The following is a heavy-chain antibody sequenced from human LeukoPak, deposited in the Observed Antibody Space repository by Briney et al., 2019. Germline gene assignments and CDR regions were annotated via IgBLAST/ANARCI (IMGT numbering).Heavy chain of an antibody. Sequence: ASVKVSCKASGYTFTSYGISWVRQAPGQGLEWMGWISAYNGNTNYAQKLQGRVTMTTDTSTSTAYMELRSLRSDDTAVYYCAIDTGYSSSWYHRFDPWGQGTLVTVSS. CDR2: ISAYNGNT. CDR3: AIDTGYSSSWYHRFDP. CDR1: GYTFTSYG. D-gene: IGHD6-13*01. J-gene: IGHJ5*02. V-gene: IGHV1-18*01.